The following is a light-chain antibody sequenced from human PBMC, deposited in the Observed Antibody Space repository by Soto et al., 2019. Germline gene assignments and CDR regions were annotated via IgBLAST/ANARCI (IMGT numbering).Light chain of an antibody. V-gene: IGKV3-11*01. J-gene: IGKJ5*01. CDR2: DAS. Sequence: TVMTHSPSTLSVSPGEGATLSCMSSQRVGNDLAWYQQKPGQAPRLLIYDASNRATGIPARFSGSGSGTDFTLTISSLEPEDFAVYYCQQRSNWPPITFGQGTRLEIK. CDR3: QQRSNWPPIT. CDR1: QRVGND.